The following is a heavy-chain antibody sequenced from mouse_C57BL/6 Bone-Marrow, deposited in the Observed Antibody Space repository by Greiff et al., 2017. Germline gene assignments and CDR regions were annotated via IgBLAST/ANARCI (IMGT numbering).Heavy chain of an antibody. Sequence: QVQLQQSGAELVRPGASVKLSCKASGYTFTDYYINWVQQRPGQGLEWIARLYPGSGNTYYNEKFTGKATLTAEKSSSTAYMQLSSLPSEDSAVYFCARVTTVVAHFDYWGQGTTLTVSS. V-gene: IGHV1-76*01. CDR2: LYPGSGNT. D-gene: IGHD1-1*01. CDR1: GYTFTDYY. CDR3: ARVTTVVAHFDY. J-gene: IGHJ2*01.